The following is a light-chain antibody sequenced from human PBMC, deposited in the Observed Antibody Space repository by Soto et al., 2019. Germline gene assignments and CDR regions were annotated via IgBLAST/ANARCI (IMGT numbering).Light chain of an antibody. CDR2: CAS. CDR1: QSVNSN. J-gene: IGKJ2*01. CDR3: QQYNNRPPDT. Sequence: EIVMTQSPATLSVSPGERATLSCRASQSVNSNLAWYQQKPGQAPRLLIYCASTRAAGIPARFSGSGSGTEFSLTISSLQSEDFAVYYCQQYNNRPPDTFGQGTKLEIK. V-gene: IGKV3-15*01.